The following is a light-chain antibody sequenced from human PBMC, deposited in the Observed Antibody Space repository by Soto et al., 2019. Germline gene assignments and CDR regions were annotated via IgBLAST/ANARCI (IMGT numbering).Light chain of an antibody. Sequence: DIQMTQSPSSLSASVGDRVTITCQASQDSSNYLNWYQQKPGKAPKLLIYDASNLETGVPSRFSGSGSGTDFTLTISSLQPEDIATYYCQQYDNLPPFTFGPGTKVDIK. J-gene: IGKJ3*01. CDR1: QDSSNY. CDR2: DAS. CDR3: QQYDNLPPFT. V-gene: IGKV1-33*01.